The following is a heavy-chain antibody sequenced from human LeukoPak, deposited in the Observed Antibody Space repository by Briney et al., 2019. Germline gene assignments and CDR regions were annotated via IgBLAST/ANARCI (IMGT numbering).Heavy chain of an antibody. V-gene: IGHV3-48*01. CDR3: ASGREYYDILTGCFDY. J-gene: IGHJ4*02. D-gene: IGHD3-9*01. CDR1: GFTFSSYS. CDR2: ISSSSSTI. Sequence: GGSLRLSCAASGFTFSSYSMNWVRQAPGKGLEWVSYISSSSSTIYYADSVKGRFTISRDNAKNSLYLQMNSLRAEDTAVYYCASGREYYDILTGCFDYWGQGTLVTVSS.